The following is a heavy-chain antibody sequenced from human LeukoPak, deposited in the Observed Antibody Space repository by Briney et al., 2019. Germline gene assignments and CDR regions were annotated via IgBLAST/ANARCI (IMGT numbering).Heavy chain of an antibody. CDR3: AREKLGRDGYNAYNWFDP. D-gene: IGHD5-24*01. J-gene: IGHJ5*02. Sequence: PSETLSLTCTASGGSVSSGSYYWNWIRQPPGKGLEWIGYIYYSGSTNYNPSLKSRVTISVDTSKNQFSLKLSSVTAADTAVYYCAREKLGRDGYNAYNWFDPWGQGTLVTVSS. CDR2: IYYSGST. V-gene: IGHV4-61*01. CDR1: GGSVSSGSYY.